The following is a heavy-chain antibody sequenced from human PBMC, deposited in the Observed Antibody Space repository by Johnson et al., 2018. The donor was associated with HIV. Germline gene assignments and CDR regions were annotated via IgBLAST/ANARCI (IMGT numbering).Heavy chain of an antibody. D-gene: IGHD4-23*01. J-gene: IGHJ3*02. CDR3: ARSEVTAPSPPAGAFDI. CDR2: ISSSGSNI. Sequence: QVQLVESGGGLVKPGGSLRLSCVASGFTFSDYYMSWIRQAPGKGLEWASYISSSGSNIYYADSVNGRFTISRDNAKNSLYLQMNSLRAEDTAVYYCARSEVTAPSPPAGAFDIWGQGTMVTVSS. V-gene: IGHV3-11*04. CDR1: GFTFSDYY.